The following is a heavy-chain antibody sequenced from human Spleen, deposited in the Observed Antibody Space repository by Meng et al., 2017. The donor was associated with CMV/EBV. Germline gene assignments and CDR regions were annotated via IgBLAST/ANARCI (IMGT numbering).Heavy chain of an antibody. CDR3: VKDEPAINSKPGAYFDS. J-gene: IGHJ4*02. D-gene: IGHD1-26*01. V-gene: IGHV3-30*02. CDR1: GFSFSSYG. CDR2: LRYDGINK. Sequence: GESLKISCAASGFSFSSYGMHWVRQAPDKGLEWVAFLRYDGINKNYADSVKGRFSISRDNSRNTLELQMRSLRHDDTAVYYCVKDEPAINSKPGAYFDSWSLGTLVTVSS.